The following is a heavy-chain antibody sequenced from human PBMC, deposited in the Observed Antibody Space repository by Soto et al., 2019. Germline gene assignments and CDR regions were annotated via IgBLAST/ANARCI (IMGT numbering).Heavy chain of an antibody. CDR3: ATSVNSAMAFDY. V-gene: IGHV1-46*01. Sequence: ASVKVFCKASGYTITHYYVHWVRQAPGEGLEWMGINNPTGGITTYAQKFQAGLTMTRDTSTSTVYLELSSQRSENSALYYCATSVNSAMAFDYWGQGTLVTVSS. D-gene: IGHD5-12*01. CDR1: GYTITHYY. CDR2: NNPTGGIT. J-gene: IGHJ4*02.